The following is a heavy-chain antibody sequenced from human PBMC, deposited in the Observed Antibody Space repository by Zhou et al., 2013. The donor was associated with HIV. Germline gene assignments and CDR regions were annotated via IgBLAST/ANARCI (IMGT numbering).Heavy chain of an antibody. CDR2: IIPILGIA. D-gene: IGHD2-2*01. CDR1: GGTFSSYA. V-gene: IGHV1-69*04. CDR3: AREGYCSSTSCWFDP. Sequence: QVQLVQSGAEVKKPGSSVKVSCKASGGTFSSYAISWVRQAPGQGLEWMGRIIPILGIANYAQKFQGRVTITADKSTSTAYMELSSLRSEDTAVYYCAREGYCSSTSCWFDPWGQGTLVTVSS. J-gene: IGHJ5*02.